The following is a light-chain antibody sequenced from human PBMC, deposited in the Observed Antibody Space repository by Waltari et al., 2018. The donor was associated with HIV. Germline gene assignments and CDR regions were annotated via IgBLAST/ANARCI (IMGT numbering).Light chain of an antibody. J-gene: IGKJ4*01. CDR2: WAT. CDR3: QQYYSNPLT. V-gene: IGKV4-1*01. Sequence: DIVMTQSPDSLAVSLGERATINCKSSPSVLYSSDNKNYLAWYQQKSGQPPKLLIYWATIRESGVPDRFSGSGSGTDFTLTVSSLQAEDVATYYCQQYYSNPLTFGGGTKVEIK. CDR1: PSVLYSSDNKNY.